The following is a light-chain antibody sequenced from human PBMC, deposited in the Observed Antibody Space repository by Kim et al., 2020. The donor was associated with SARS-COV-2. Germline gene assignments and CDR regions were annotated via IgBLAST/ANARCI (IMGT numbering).Light chain of an antibody. CDR2: AAS. V-gene: IGKV1D-12*01. CDR1: QTISSW. J-gene: IGKJ5*01. CDR3: QQANSFPIT. Sequence: DIQMTQSPSSVSASVGDRVTITCRASQTISSWLAWYQQKPGKAPKLLIYAASSLQSGVPSRFNGSGSGTDFTLTISNLQPEDFATYYCQQANSFPITFGQGTRLEIK.